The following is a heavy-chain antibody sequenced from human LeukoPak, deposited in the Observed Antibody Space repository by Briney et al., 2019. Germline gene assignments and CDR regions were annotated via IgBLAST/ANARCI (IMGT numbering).Heavy chain of an antibody. Sequence: SETLSLTCTVSAYSISSGYYWGWIRQPPGKGLEWIGSIYHSGSTYYNPSLKSRVTISVDTSKNQFSLKLSSVTAADTAVYYCARDGNALWGQGTLVTVSS. CDR1: AYSISSGYY. CDR3: ARDGNAL. CDR2: IYHSGST. D-gene: IGHD1-1*01. J-gene: IGHJ4*02. V-gene: IGHV4-38-2*02.